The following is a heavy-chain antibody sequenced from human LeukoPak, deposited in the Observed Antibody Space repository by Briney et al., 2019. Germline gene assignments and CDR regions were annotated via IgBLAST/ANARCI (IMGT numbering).Heavy chain of an antibody. CDR3: ARGGDIVVVPAALIGWFDP. CDR1: GFTFSSYA. CDR2: ISYDGSNK. D-gene: IGHD2-2*01. V-gene: IGHV3-30*04. Sequence: GRSLRLSCAASGFTFSSYAMHWVRQAPGKGLEWVAVISYDGSNKYYADSVKGRFTISRDNSKNTLYLQMNSLRAEDMAVYYCARGGDIVVVPAALIGWFDPWGQGTLVTVSS. J-gene: IGHJ5*02.